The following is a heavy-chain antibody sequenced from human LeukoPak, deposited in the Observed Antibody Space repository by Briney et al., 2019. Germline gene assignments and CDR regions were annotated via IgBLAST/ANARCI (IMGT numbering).Heavy chain of an antibody. D-gene: IGHD4-23*01. CDR1: GFSFSNCS. CDR3: AGDYEGNLAFDI. Sequence: GGSLRLSCAASGFSFSNCSMNWVRQAPGKGLEWVSSISSSSTYIYYADSLEGRFTISRDNVRNSLYLQMNSLRAEDTAVYYCAGDYEGNLAFDIWGQGTMVTVSA. CDR2: ISSSSTYI. V-gene: IGHV3-21*01. J-gene: IGHJ3*02.